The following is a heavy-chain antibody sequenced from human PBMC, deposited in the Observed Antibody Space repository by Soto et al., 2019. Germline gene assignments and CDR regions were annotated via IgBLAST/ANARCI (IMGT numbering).Heavy chain of an antibody. Sequence: GESLKISCAASGFTFSNYWMHWVRQAPGKGLVWVSRINSGGSSTSYADSVQGRFTISRDYAKNTLYLQMHSLRGEDTAVYYCARGGRYSYDQFDYWGQGTLVTVSS. D-gene: IGHD5-18*01. J-gene: IGHJ4*02. V-gene: IGHV3-74*01. CDR1: GFTFSNYW. CDR3: ARGGRYSYDQFDY. CDR2: INSGGSST.